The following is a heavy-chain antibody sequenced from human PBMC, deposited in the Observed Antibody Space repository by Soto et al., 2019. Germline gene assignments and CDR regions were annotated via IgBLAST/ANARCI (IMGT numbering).Heavy chain of an antibody. Sequence: EVQVLESGGGLVQPGGCLRLSCVASGFTFSSYAMSWVRQAPGKGLEWVSGISGNGDTTYYADSVKGRFTITSDISKKTQYLQMTSLRAEDAAISYCTTDSDGTNGASNRRALRLDCLGQGTLVTVSS. V-gene: IGHV3-23*01. CDR1: GFTFSSYA. CDR2: ISGNGDTT. CDR3: TTDSDGTNGASNRRALRLDC. D-gene: IGHD2-8*01. J-gene: IGHJ4*02.